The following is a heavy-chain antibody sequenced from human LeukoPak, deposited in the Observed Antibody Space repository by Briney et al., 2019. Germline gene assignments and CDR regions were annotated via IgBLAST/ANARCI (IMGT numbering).Heavy chain of an antibody. CDR2: IFSADRT. CDR3: ARVGNYYDFDY. V-gene: IGHV3-53*01. CDR1: GFTVSNNY. J-gene: IGHJ4*02. Sequence: GGSLRLSCVASGFTVSNNYMSWLHQAPGKVLEWASVIFSADRTYFADSVKGRFTISRDNSKNTLYLQMNSLRAEDTAVYYCARVGNYYDFDYWGQGTLVTVSS. D-gene: IGHD1-26*01.